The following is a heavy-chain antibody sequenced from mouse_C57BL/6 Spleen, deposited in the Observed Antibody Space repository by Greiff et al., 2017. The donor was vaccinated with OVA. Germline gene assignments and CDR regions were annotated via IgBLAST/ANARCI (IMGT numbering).Heavy chain of an antibody. D-gene: IGHD2-12*01. Sequence: QVQLKQPGAELVRPGTSVKLSCKASGYTFTSYWMHWVKQRPGQGLEWIGVIDPSDSYTNYNQKFKGKATLTVDTSSSTAYMQLSSLTSEDSAVYYCARGDSFDDWGQGTTLTVSS. CDR3: ARGDSFDD. CDR1: GYTFTSYW. CDR2: IDPSDSYT. V-gene: IGHV1-59*01. J-gene: IGHJ2*01.